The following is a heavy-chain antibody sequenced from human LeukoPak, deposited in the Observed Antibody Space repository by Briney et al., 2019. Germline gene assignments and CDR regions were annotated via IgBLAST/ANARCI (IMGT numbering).Heavy chain of an antibody. CDR2: IYYSGST. D-gene: IGHD3-10*01. J-gene: IGHJ5*02. CDR3: ASMVRGITGFDP. Sequence: PSETLSLTCTVSGGSISSGDYYWSWIRRPPGKGLEWIGYIYYSGSTYYNPSLKSRVTISVDTSKNQFSLKLSSVTAADTAVHYCASMVRGITGFDPWGQGTLVTVSS. CDR1: GGSISSGDYY. V-gene: IGHV4-30-4*01.